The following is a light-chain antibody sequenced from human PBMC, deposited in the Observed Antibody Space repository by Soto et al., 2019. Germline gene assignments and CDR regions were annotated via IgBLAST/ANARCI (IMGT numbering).Light chain of an antibody. CDR2: FGS. J-gene: IGKJ5*01. V-gene: IGKV2-28*01. CDR3: MQALQSLT. Sequence: EIVMAQSPLTLPVTTGEPGSISCRSSTSLLYNNTYNYLDWYVQKPGQSPXLLIYFGSNRAPGVPDRFSGSGSGTEFTLKINRVEAEDVGTYYCMQALQSLTFGQGTRLEI. CDR1: TSLLYNNTYNY.